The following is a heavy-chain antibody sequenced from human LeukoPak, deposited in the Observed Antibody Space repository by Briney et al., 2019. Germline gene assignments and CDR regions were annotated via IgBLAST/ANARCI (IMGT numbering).Heavy chain of an antibody. J-gene: IGHJ4*02. Sequence: GGSLRLSCAASGFTFSSYEMNWVRQAPGKGLEWVSYISSSGSTIYYADSVKGRFTISRDNAKNSPYLQMNSLRAEDTAVYYCARGDYGDYVLVYWGQGTLVTVSS. CDR2: ISSSGSTI. D-gene: IGHD4-17*01. V-gene: IGHV3-48*03. CDR3: ARGDYGDYVLVY. CDR1: GFTFSSYE.